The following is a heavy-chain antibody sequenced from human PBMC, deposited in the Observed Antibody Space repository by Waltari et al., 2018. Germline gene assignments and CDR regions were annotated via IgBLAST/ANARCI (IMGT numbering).Heavy chain of an antibody. CDR1: GFTFSTYA. V-gene: IGHV3-33*05. Sequence: QVHLVESGGDVVQPGRSLRLSCAASGFTFSTYAMHWVRQAPGKGLEWGALISYDGSDKQYGGSVNGRFTISRDKSKNTLFLEMNRLRVEDSAVYYCARDEAPNAYSGNLDYWGQGSLVTVSS. D-gene: IGHD3-22*01. CDR2: ISYDGSDK. CDR3: ARDEAPNAYSGNLDY. J-gene: IGHJ4*02.